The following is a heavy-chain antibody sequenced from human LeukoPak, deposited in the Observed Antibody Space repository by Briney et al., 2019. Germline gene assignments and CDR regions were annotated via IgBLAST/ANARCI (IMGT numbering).Heavy chain of an antibody. CDR1: GGTFSSYA. CDR3: ARDQWVDLRSPARGLYTAMVEEAAFDI. Sequence: GASVKVSCKASGGTFSSYAISWVRQAPGQGLEWMGRIIPIFGTANYAQKFQGRVTITTDESTSTAYMELSSLRSEDTAVYYCARDQWVDLRSPARGLYTAMVEEAAFDIWGQGTMVTVSS. J-gene: IGHJ3*02. V-gene: IGHV1-69*05. D-gene: IGHD5-18*01. CDR2: IIPIFGTA.